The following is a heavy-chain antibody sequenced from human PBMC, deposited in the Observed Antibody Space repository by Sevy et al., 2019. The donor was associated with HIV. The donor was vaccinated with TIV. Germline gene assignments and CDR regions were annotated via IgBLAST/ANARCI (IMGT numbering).Heavy chain of an antibody. CDR2: IFDTGNT. CDR3: ARDSDYGGARGYFYYMDV. Sequence: SETLSLTCTVSGGSISSGSYYWTWIRQPAGKGLEWIGRIFDTGNTNYNPSLKSRVTMSVYRSKNQFSLKLSSVTAADTAVYFCARDSDYGGARGYFYYMDVWGKGTTVTVSS. D-gene: IGHD4-17*01. CDR1: GGSISSGSYY. J-gene: IGHJ6*03. V-gene: IGHV4-61*02.